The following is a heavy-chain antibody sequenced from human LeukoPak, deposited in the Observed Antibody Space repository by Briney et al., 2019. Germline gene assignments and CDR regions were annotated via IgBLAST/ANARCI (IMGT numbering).Heavy chain of an antibody. CDR2: INHSGST. CDR3: ARHSRGARGITMVRGAPVFRGNWFDP. D-gene: IGHD3-10*01. Sequence: SETLSLTRAVYGGSFSGYYWSWIRQPPGKGLEWLGEINHSGSTNYNPSLKSRVTISVDTSKNQFSLKLSSVTAADTAVYYCARHSRGARGITMVRGAPVFRGNWFDPWGQGTLVTVSS. CDR1: GGSFSGYY. J-gene: IGHJ5*02. V-gene: IGHV4-34*01.